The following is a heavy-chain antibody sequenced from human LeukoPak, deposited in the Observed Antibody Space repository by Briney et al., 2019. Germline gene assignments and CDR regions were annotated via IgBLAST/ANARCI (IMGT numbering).Heavy chain of an antibody. Sequence: SETLSLTCAVYGGSFSGYYWSWIRQPPGKGLEWIGEINHSGSTNYNPSLNSRVTISVDTSKNQFSLKLSSVTAADTAVYYCASSRGYCSSTSCQGDGFDPWGQGTLVTVSS. CDR3: ASSRGYCSSTSCQGDGFDP. CDR1: GGSFSGYY. CDR2: INHSGST. D-gene: IGHD2-2*01. J-gene: IGHJ5*02. V-gene: IGHV4-34*01.